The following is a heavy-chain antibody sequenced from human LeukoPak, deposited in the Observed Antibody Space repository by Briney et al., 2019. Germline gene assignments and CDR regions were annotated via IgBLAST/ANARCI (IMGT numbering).Heavy chain of an antibody. CDR1: GYTFTSYY. D-gene: IGHD4-11*01. CDR2: INPCGGST. J-gene: IGHJ4*02. V-gene: IGHV1-46*01. Sequence: GASVKVSCKASGYTFTSYYMHWVRQAPGQGLEWMGIINPCGGSTSYAQKFQGRVTMTRDMSTSTVYMELSSLRSEDTAVYYCARGEGTDYSNLYFDYWGQGTLVTVSS. CDR3: ARGEGTDYSNLYFDY.